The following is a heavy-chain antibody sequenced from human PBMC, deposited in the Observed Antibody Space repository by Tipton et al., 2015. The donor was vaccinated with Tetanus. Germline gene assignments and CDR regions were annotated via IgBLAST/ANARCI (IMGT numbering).Heavy chain of an antibody. CDR3: ASFSTAADYYYYYGMDV. V-gene: IGHV3-53*01. D-gene: IGHD3-3*02. CDR2: IYSGGST. CDR1: GFTVSSNY. J-gene: IGHJ6*02. Sequence: GSLRLSCAASGFTVSSNYMSWVRQAPGKGLEWVSVIYSGGSTYYADSVKGRFTISRDNSKNTLYLQMNSLRAEDTAVYYCASFSTAADYYYYYGMDVWGQGTTVTVSS.